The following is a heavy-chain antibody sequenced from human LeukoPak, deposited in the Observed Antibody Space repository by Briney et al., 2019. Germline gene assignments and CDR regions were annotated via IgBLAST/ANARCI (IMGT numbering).Heavy chain of an antibody. CDR1: GFIFSSYA. CDR3: ARALYYYGSGSLYGMDV. V-gene: IGHV3-21*01. CDR2: ISSSSSYI. J-gene: IGHJ6*02. Sequence: GGSLRLSCAASGFIFSSYAMTWVRQAPGKGLEWVSSISSSSSYIYYADSVKGRFTISRDNAKNSLYLQMNSLRAEDTAVYYCARALYYYGSGSLYGMDVWGQGTTVTVSS. D-gene: IGHD3-10*01.